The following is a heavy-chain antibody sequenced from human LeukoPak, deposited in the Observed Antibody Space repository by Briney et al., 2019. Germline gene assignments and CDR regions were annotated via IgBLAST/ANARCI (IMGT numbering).Heavy chain of an antibody. CDR1: GGSISSYY. D-gene: IGHD3-9*01. CDR2: IYYSGST. J-gene: IGHJ4*02. CDR3: ARGKGNYDILTGIFDY. V-gene: IGHV4-59*12. Sequence: SETLSLTCTVSGGSISSYYWSWIRQPPGKGLEWIGYIYYSGSTNYNPSLKSRVSISLDTSKNQFSLKLSSVTAADTAVYYCARGKGNYDILTGIFDYWGQGTLVTVSS.